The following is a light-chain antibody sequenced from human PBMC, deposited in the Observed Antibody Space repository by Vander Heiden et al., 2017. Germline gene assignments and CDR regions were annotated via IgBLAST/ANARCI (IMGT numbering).Light chain of an antibody. Sequence: EIQMTQSPSTLSASVGDRDTLTCRASQSISSWLCWYQQKPGKAPKLLIYKASSLESRVPSRFSGSGSGTEFTLTISRLQPDYFATYYCQQYNSYSRTFGQGTKVEIK. CDR3: QQYNSYSRT. J-gene: IGKJ1*01. CDR2: KAS. V-gene: IGKV1-5*03. CDR1: QSISSW.